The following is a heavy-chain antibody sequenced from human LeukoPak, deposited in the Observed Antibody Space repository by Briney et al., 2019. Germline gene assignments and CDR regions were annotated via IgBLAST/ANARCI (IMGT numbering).Heavy chain of an antibody. CDR3: AKGGSNGWYADH. Sequence: GGSLRLSCVASGFTFDDYSMHWVRQAPGKGLEWVSGISWNSATIAYADSVKGRFTISRDNAKNSLYLQMNSLGPEDMALYYCAKGGSNGWYADHWGQGTLVTVSS. D-gene: IGHD6-19*01. CDR1: GFTFDDYS. V-gene: IGHV3-9*03. CDR2: ISWNSATI. J-gene: IGHJ5*02.